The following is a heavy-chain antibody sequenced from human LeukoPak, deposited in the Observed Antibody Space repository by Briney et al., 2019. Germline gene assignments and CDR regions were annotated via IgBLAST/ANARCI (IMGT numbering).Heavy chain of an antibody. Sequence: SETLSLTCTVSGGSISSYSWSWIRQPPGKGLEWIGYIYYSGSTNYNPSLKSRVTISVDTSKNQFSLKLSSVTAADTAVYYCARPNHYYDSSGYLRNWYFDLWGRGTLVTVSS. V-gene: IGHV4-59*01. CDR3: ARPNHYYDSSGYLRNWYFDL. J-gene: IGHJ2*01. CDR1: GGSISSYS. D-gene: IGHD3-22*01. CDR2: IYYSGST.